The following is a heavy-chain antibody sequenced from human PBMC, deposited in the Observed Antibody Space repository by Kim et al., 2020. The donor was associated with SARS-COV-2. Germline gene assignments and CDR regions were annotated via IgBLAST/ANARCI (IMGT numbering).Heavy chain of an antibody. J-gene: IGHJ4*02. V-gene: IGHV4-34*01. Sequence: SETLSLTCAVYGGSFSGYYWSWIRQPPGKGLEWIGEINHSGSTNYNPSLKSRVTISLDTSKNQFSLKLSSVTAADTAVYYCARVRKGLWLRHDYWGQGTLVTVSS. CDR3: ARVRKGLWLRHDY. CDR2: INHSGST. D-gene: IGHD5-18*01. CDR1: GGSFSGYY.